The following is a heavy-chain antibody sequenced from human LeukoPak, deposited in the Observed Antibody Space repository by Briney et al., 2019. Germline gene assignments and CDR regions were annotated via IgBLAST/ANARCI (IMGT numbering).Heavy chain of an antibody. V-gene: IGHV3-23*01. D-gene: IGHD1-7*01. CDR3: ARDNSELYYFDY. CDR1: GFTFSSYA. Sequence: GGSLRLSCAASGFTFSSYAMSWVRQAPGKGLEWVSAISGSGGSTYYADSVKGRFTISRDNSKNTLYLQMNSLRAEDTAVYYCARDNSELYYFDYWGQGTLVTVSS. CDR2: ISGSGGST. J-gene: IGHJ4*02.